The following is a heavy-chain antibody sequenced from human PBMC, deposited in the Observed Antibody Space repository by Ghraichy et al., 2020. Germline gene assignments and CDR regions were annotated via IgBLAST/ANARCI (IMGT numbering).Heavy chain of an antibody. Sequence: ASVKVSCKSSDDSFSRYGFAWVRQAPGQGLEWMGWISAKNGHTKYAQKFQGRVTMTTDTSTRTVYMETKSLRSDDTAVYFCARGGPLEAYGSSFDDWGQGTLVIVSS. CDR2: ISAKNGHT. CDR3: ARGGPLEAYGSSFDD. J-gene: IGHJ4*02. V-gene: IGHV1-18*01. CDR1: DDSFSRYG. D-gene: IGHD3-10*01.